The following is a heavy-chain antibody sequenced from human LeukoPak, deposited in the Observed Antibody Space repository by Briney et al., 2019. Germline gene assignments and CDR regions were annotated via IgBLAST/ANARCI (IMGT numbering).Heavy chain of an antibody. CDR1: GFTFSSYA. CDR3: AKVRGYDSSGYYSY. J-gene: IGHJ4*02. D-gene: IGHD3-22*01. Sequence: GGSLRLSCAASGFTFSSYAMSWVRQAPGKGLERVSAISGSGGSTYYADSVKGRFTISRDNSKNTLYLQMNGLRAEDTAVYYCAKVRGYDSSGYYSYWGQGTLVTVSS. CDR2: ISGSGGST. V-gene: IGHV3-23*01.